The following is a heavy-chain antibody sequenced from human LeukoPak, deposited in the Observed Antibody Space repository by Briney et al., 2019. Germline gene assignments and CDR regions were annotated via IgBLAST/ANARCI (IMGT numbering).Heavy chain of an antibody. D-gene: IGHD5-12*01. J-gene: IGHJ4*02. CDR2: ISWNSGSI. Sequence: GRSLRLSCAASGFTFDDYAMHWVRQAPGKGLEWVSGISWNSGSIGYADSVKGRFTISRDNAKNSLYLQMNSLRAEDTALYYCAKTGGWLQFSLYFDYWGQGTLVTVSS. CDR3: AKTGGWLQFSLYFDY. V-gene: IGHV3-9*01. CDR1: GFTFDDYA.